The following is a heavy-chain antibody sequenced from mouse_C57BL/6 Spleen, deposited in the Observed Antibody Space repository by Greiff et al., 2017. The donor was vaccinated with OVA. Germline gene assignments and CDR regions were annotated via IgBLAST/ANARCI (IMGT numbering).Heavy chain of an antibody. V-gene: IGHV5-4*01. CDR2: LRDGGSYT. D-gene: IGHD1-1*01. Sequence: EVQLVESGGGLVKPGGSLKLSCAASGFTFSSYAMSPLPPTPQQRLAWVATLRDGGSYTYYPDNVKGRFTISRDNAKNNLYLQMSHLKSEDTAMYYCARAPFITTVVYFDYWGQGTTLTVSS. CDR3: ARAPFITTVVYFDY. J-gene: IGHJ2*01. CDR1: GFTFSSYA.